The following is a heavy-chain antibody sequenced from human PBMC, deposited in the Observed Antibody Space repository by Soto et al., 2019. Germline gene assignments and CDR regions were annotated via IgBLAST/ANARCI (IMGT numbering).Heavy chain of an antibody. CDR1: GFSLRDYAVG. CDR3: AHGSGWLFDY. CDR2: IYWNDNE. V-gene: IGHV2-5*01. Sequence: QITLKESGPTLVKPTQTLTLTCTFSGFSLRDYAVGVGWIRQPPGKALEWLSFIYWNDNEYYSPSLRSRLTTSKDPSQTRVVLTMTNMDPVDTATYYCAHGSGWLFDYWGQGTLVTVSS. J-gene: IGHJ4*02. D-gene: IGHD6-19*01.